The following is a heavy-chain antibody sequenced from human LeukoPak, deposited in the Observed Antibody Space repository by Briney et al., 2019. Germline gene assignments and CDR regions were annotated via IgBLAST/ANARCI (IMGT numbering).Heavy chain of an antibody. V-gene: IGHV3-23*01. J-gene: IGHJ4*02. CDR1: GFTFSSYG. CDR3: ARDRKGSRKNFDY. CDR2: ISGSGGST. Sequence: PGGSLRLSCAASGFTFSSYGMSWVRQAPGKGLEWVSAISGSGGSTYYADSVKGRFTISRDNAKNSLYLQMNSLRAEDTAVYYCARDRKGSRKNFDYWGQGTLVTVSS.